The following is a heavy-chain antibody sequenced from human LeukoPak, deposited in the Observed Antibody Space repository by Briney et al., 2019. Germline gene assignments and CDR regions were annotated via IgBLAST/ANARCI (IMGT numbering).Heavy chain of an antibody. D-gene: IGHD3-22*01. Sequence: GGSLRLSCAASGFTFSSYAMSWVRQAPGKGLEWVSAISGSGGSTYYADSVKGRFTISRDNSENTLYLQMNSLRAEDTAVYYCARGTYYYDSSGSKNYYYGMDVWGQGTTVTVSS. CDR3: ARGTYYYDSSGSKNYYYGMDV. CDR1: GFTFSSYA. V-gene: IGHV3-23*01. CDR2: ISGSGGST. J-gene: IGHJ6*02.